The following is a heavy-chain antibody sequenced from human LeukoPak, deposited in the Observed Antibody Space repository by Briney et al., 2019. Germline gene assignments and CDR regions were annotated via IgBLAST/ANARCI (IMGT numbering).Heavy chain of an antibody. CDR1: GGTFSSYT. V-gene: IGHV1-69*05. Sequence: SVKVSCKASGGTFSSYTISWVRQAPGQGLEWMGGIIPIFGTANYAQKFQGRVTITTDESTSTAYMELSSLRSEHTAVYYCARGSYYYDSSGYYSYFQHWGQGTLVTVSS. CDR3: ARGSYYYDSSGYYSYFQH. J-gene: IGHJ1*01. CDR2: IIPIFGTA. D-gene: IGHD3-22*01.